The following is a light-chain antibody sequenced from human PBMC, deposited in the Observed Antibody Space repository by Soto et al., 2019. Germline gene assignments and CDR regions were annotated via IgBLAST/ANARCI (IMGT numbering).Light chain of an antibody. CDR1: PGISSY. V-gene: IGKV1-8*01. Sequence: AIRMTQSPSSLSASTGDRVTITCRASPGISSYLAWYQQKPGKAPKLLIYAASTLQSGVPSRFSGSGSGTDLTLTISCLQSEDFATYYCQQYYSYLLYTFGQGTKLEIK. CDR3: QQYYSYLLYT. J-gene: IGKJ2*01. CDR2: AAS.